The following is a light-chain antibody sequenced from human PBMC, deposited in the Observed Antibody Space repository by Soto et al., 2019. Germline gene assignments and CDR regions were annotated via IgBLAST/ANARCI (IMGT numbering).Light chain of an antibody. CDR1: QSVVSSH. CDR3: QQYGSSPRT. V-gene: IGKV3-20*01. J-gene: IGKJ1*01. CDR2: GAS. Sequence: ESVLTQSPGTLSLSRGERATLSCRASQSVVSSHLAWYQQKPGQAPRLLIYGASSRATGIPDRFSGSGSGTDFTLTIRRLEPEDFAVYYCQQYGSSPRTFGQGTKVDI.